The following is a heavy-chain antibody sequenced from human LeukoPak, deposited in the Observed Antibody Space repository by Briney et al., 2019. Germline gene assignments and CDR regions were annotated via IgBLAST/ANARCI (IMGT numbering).Heavy chain of an antibody. V-gene: IGHV3-7*01. CDR1: GFTFSSYW. J-gene: IGHJ6*02. D-gene: IGHD2-15*01. Sequence: GGSLRLSCAASGFTFSSYWMSWVRQAPGKGLEWVANIKQDGSEEDYVDSVKGRFTISRDNAKNSLYLQMNSLRAEDTAVYYCARDGGYCSGGSCYASYYYYYGMDVWGQGTTVTVSS. CDR2: IKQDGSEE. CDR3: ARDGGYCSGGSCYASYYYYYGMDV.